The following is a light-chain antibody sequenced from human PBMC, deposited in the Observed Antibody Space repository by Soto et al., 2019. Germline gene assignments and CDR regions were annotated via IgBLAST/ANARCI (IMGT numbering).Light chain of an antibody. CDR1: QTISSW. V-gene: IGKV1-5*03. Sequence: DIQMTQSPSTLSGSVGDRVTITCRASQTISSWLAWYQQKPGKAPKLLIYKASTLKSGVPSRFSGSGSGTEFTLTISSLQPDDFATYYCQQYYSYPLTFGGGTKV. J-gene: IGKJ4*01. CDR2: KAS. CDR3: QQYYSYPLT.